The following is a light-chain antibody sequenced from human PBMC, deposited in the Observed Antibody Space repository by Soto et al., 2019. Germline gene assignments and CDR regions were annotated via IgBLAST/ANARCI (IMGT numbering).Light chain of an antibody. Sequence: QSVLTQPPSASGTPGQTVTISCSGSDSNIGTNYVYWYQQVPGTAPKLLIYTIDQRPSGVPDRFSGSKSGTSASLTISGLRSEDEAAYFCAAWDDNLSAVFGGGTKVTVL. CDR3: AAWDDNLSAV. V-gene: IGLV1-47*02. J-gene: IGLJ2*01. CDR2: TID. CDR1: DSNIGTNY.